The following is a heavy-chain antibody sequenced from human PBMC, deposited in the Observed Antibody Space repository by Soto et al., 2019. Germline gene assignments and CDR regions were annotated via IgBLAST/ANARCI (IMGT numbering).Heavy chain of an antibody. Sequence: QVQLVQSGAEVKKPGASVKVSCKASGYTFTSYGISWVRQAPGQGLEWMGWISAYNGNTKYAQKLHGRDTMTTDTSATTAYIELRSLKSDDTAEYYCARDSPPVDYWGQGTLVTVSS. CDR1: GYTFTSYG. CDR2: ISAYNGNT. J-gene: IGHJ4*02. CDR3: ARDSPPVDY. V-gene: IGHV1-18*01.